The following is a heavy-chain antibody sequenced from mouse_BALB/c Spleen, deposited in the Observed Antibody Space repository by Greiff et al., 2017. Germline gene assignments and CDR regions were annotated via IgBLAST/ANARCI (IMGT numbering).Heavy chain of an antibody. CDR1: GYTFTSYW. D-gene: IGHD1-1*01. CDR2: INPSNGRT. Sequence: QVQLQQPGAELVKPGASVKLSCKASGYTFTSYWMHWVKQRPGQGLEWIGEINPSNGRTNYNEKFKSKATLTVDKSSSTAYMQLSSLTSEDSAVYYCARADYGSSPAYWGQGTTLTVSS. CDR3: ARADYGSSPAY. V-gene: IGHV1S81*02. J-gene: IGHJ2*01.